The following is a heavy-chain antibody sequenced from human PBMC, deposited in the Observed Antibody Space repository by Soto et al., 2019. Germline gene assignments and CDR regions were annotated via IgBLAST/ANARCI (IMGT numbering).Heavy chain of an antibody. Sequence: QVQLVQSGAEVKKPGASVKVSCKASGYTFTSYYMHWVRQAPGQGLEWMGIINPSGGSTSYAQKFQGRVTMTRDTSTSTVYMELSSLRSEDTAVYYCARDPSLRLGELPRPPDYWGQGTLVTVSS. J-gene: IGHJ4*02. CDR2: INPSGGST. V-gene: IGHV1-46*01. D-gene: IGHD3-16*01. CDR3: ARDPSLRLGELPRPPDY. CDR1: GYTFTSYY.